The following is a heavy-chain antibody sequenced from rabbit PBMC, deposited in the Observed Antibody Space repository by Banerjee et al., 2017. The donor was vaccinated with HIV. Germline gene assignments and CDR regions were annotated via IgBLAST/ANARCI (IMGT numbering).Heavy chain of an antibody. Sequence: QSLEESGGDLVKPGASLTLTCTASGFTLSSYWMCWVRQAPGKGLEWIGCIYTASDGTCYANWAKGRFTISKPSSTTVTLQMTSLTAADTATYFCATNRGTGYIYAYGMDLRGQGTLVTVS. V-gene: IGHV1S40*01. CDR1: GFTLSSYW. CDR3: ATNRGTGYIYAYGMDL. D-gene: IGHD6-1*01. CDR2: IYTASDGT. J-gene: IGHJ6*01.